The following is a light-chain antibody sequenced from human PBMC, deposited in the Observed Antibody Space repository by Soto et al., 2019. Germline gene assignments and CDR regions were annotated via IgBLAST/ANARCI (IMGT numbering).Light chain of an antibody. CDR1: TSNIGTNI. V-gene: IGLV1-44*01. CDR3: QSYDSSLTGSKV. CDR2: GDN. Sequence: QSVLTQPPSASGTPGQRVTISCSGRTSNIGTNIVSWYQQLPGTAPKLLIFGDNQRPSGVPDRFSGSKSGTSASLASSGLQSEDEADYYCQSYDSSLTGSKVFGTGTKLTVL. J-gene: IGLJ1*01.